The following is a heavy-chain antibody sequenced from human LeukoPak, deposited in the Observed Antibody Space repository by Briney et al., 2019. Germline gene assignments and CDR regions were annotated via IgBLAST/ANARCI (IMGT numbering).Heavy chain of an antibody. D-gene: IGHD3-22*01. CDR1: GGSISVSNYY. J-gene: IGHJ4*02. CDR2: VYYSGST. V-gene: IGHV4-39*07. Sequence: SETLSLTCSVSGGSISVSNYYWGWIRQPPGKGLEWIGSVYYSGSTYYSPSLKSRVSISVDTSKTQFSLKLISLTAADTAVYYCARDLVITMHYFDYWGQGTLVTVSS. CDR3: ARDLVITMHYFDY.